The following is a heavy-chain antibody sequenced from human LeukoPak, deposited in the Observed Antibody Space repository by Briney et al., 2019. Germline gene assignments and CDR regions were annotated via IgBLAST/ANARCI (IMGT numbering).Heavy chain of an antibody. CDR3: ARRSGSVTARNYYYYMDV. D-gene: IGHD6-6*01. CDR1: GGSVRRGNYY. Sequence: SQTLSLTCTVSGGSVRRGNYYWTWIRQPAGSGLEWIGRIYTSGTTYYNPSLRTRVTISVDASRHQFSLNLSSVTAADTAVYYCARRSGSVTARNYYYYMDVWGEGTTVTVSS. V-gene: IGHV4-61*02. CDR2: IYTSGTT. J-gene: IGHJ6*03.